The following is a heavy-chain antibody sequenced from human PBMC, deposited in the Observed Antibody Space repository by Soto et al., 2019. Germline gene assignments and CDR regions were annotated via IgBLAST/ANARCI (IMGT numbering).Heavy chain of an antibody. CDR3: ARGPITMIGYYFDY. J-gene: IGHJ4*02. V-gene: IGHV1-3*01. CDR1: GYTFTTYA. D-gene: IGHD3-10*02. Sequence: ASVKVSCKASGYTFTTYAMHWVRQAPGQRLEWMGWINAGNGNTKYSQKFQGRVTITRDTSASTAYMELSSLRSEDTAVYYCARGPITMIGYYFDYWGQGVLVTVSS. CDR2: INAGNGNT.